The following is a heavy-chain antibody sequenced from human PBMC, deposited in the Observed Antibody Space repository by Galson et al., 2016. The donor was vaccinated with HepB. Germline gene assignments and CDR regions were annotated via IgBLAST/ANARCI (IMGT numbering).Heavy chain of an antibody. D-gene: IGHD3-3*01. CDR3: GLGQDGMPTIFDF. CDR1: GFTLSGHS. Sequence: SLRLSCAGSGFTLSGHSMNWVRQAPGKGLEWISYISITSTTKYYADSVKGRFTISRDNAKNSLYLQMNTLRADDTAAYYCGLGQDGMPTIFDFWGQGALVTVSS. V-gene: IGHV3-48*01. J-gene: IGHJ4*02. CDR2: ISITSTTK.